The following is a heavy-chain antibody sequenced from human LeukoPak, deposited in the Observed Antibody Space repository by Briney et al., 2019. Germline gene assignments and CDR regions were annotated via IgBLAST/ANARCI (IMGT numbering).Heavy chain of an antibody. CDR1: GFTFSSYG. D-gene: IGHD3-10*01. V-gene: IGHV3-30*03. Sequence: PGRSLRLSCAASGFTFSSYGMHWVRQAPGKGLEWVAVISYDGSNKYYADSVKGRFTISRDNSKNTLYLQMNSLRAEDTAVYYCARSPPPRGFGELRLWDFDLWGRGTLVTVSS. J-gene: IGHJ2*01. CDR3: ARSPPPRGFGELRLWDFDL. CDR2: ISYDGSNK.